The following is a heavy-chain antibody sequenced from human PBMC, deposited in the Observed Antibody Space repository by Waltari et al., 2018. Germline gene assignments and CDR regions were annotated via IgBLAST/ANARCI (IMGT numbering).Heavy chain of an antibody. D-gene: IGHD3-10*01. J-gene: IGHJ6*03. Sequence: EVQLVQSGAEVKKPGESLKISCKGSGYSFTSYWIGWVRQMPGKGLEWMGTIYPGHPDTRYSPSFQGKVTISADKAISTAYLQWSSLKASDTAMYYCARQGEGSSYYYYMDVWGKGTTVTVSS. CDR1: GYSFTSYW. CDR3: ARQGEGSSYYYYMDV. CDR2: IYPGHPDT. V-gene: IGHV5-51*01.